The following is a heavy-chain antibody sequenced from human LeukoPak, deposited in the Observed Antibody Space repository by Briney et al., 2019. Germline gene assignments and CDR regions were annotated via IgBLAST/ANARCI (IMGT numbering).Heavy chain of an antibody. CDR1: GFTFSSYG. Sequence: GGSLRLFCSASGFTFSSYGMHWVRQARGKGLEWLAFIRYDGSNKYYADSVKGRFTISRVNAKILLYLQLSSRRAEDTAVYYCTKDWEIAVAETNYYYYMDIWGTGTPVTVSS. D-gene: IGHD6-19*01. CDR3: TKDWEIAVAETNYYYYMDI. CDR2: IRYDGSNK. J-gene: IGHJ6*03. V-gene: IGHV3-30*02.